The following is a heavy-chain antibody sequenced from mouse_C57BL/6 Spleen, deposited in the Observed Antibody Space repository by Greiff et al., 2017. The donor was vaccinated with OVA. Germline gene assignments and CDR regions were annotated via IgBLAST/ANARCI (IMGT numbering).Heavy chain of an antibody. V-gene: IGHV1-18*01. CDR1: GYTFTDYN. CDR3: ARSVTTVVATRYAMDY. Sequence: VQLQQSGPELVKPGASVKIPCKASGYTFTDYNMDWVKQSHGKSLEWIGDINPNNGGTNYNQKFKGKATLTVVKSSSTAYMELRSLTSEDTAVYYCARSVTTVVATRYAMDYWGQGTSVTVSS. CDR2: INPNNGGT. D-gene: IGHD1-1*01. J-gene: IGHJ4*01.